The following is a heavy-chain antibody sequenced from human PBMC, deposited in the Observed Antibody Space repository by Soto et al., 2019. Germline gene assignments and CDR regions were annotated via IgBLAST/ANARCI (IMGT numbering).Heavy chain of an antibody. CDR1: GGSIRNGDYY. D-gene: IGHD1-26*01. CDR3: VTVNLVGAAYYFDY. Sequence: SSETLSLTCTVSGGSIRNGDYYWGWIRQPPGKGLEWIGYVYYSGTTYSHPSLNSRVSISVDTSENQFSLRLTSVTAADTAVYYCVTVNLVGAAYYFDYWGPGTLVTVSS. J-gene: IGHJ4*02. V-gene: IGHV4-30-4*01. CDR2: VYYSGTT.